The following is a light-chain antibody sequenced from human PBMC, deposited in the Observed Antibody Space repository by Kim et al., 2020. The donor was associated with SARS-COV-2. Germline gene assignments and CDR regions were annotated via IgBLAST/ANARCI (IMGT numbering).Light chain of an antibody. V-gene: IGKV1-13*02. Sequence: TSVGDRVAITCRASQGMASGLAWYQQRPGKAPNRLIYDASTLSSGVPSRFGGSGSGTDFTLTISSLQPEDFATYYCQQFHTYPVTFGPGTRLEIK. J-gene: IGKJ5*01. CDR1: QGMASG. CDR2: DAS. CDR3: QQFHTYPVT.